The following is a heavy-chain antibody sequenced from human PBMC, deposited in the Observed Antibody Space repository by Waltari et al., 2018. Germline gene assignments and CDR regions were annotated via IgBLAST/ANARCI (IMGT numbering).Heavy chain of an antibody. CDR1: GFTLSNYW. Sequence: EVQLVESGGALVQPGGSRRLSCAAAGFTLSNYWMNLVRQAPGRGLEWVASIKQLGNEKNYGDSVRGRFTISRDDAKKSVYLELNSLRADDTAVYYCARDLRSWPYYLDYWGQGTLVTVSS. J-gene: IGHJ4*02. V-gene: IGHV3-7*01. D-gene: IGHD6-13*01. CDR2: IKQLGNEK. CDR3: ARDLRSWPYYLDY.